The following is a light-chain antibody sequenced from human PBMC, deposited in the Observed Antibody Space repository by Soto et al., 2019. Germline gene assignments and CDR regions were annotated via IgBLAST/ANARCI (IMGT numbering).Light chain of an antibody. CDR1: QSVSSIY. V-gene: IGKV3-20*01. CDR2: GAS. J-gene: IGKJ2*01. Sequence: EIVLTQSPGTLSLSPGEGATLSCRASQSVSSIYLAWYQQKPGQPPRLLIYGASSRATGIPDRFSGSGSGTDFTLTISRLEPEDFAVYYCQQYDRSSYTFGQGTKLEIK. CDR3: QQYDRSSYT.